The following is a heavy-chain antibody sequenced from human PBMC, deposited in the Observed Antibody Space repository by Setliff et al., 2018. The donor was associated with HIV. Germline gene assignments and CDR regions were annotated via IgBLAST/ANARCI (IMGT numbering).Heavy chain of an antibody. Sequence: SETLSLTCTVSGGSISSSSYYWGWIRQPPGKGLEWIGSIYYSGSTYYTPSPKSRITISLDTSKNQFSLRMRSVTAADTAVYYCARVFVDTAVLRVLEYYFDSWGRGTQVTVSS. CDR2: IYYSGST. D-gene: IGHD5-18*01. CDR3: ARVFVDTAVLRVLEYYFDS. V-gene: IGHV4-39*07. CDR1: GGSISSSSYY. J-gene: IGHJ4*02.